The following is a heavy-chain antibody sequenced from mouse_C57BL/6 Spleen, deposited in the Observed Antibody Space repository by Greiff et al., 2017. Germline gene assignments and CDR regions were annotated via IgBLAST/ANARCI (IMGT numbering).Heavy chain of an antibody. CDR2: INPSSGYT. V-gene: IGHV1-4*01. Sequence: LQLQQSGAELARPGASVKMSCKASGYTFTSYTMHWVKQRPGQGLEWIGYINPSSGYTKYNQKFKNKATLTADKSSSTAYMQLSSLTSEDSAVYYCARAPGYFDVWGTGTTVTVSS. CDR3: ARAPGYFDV. CDR1: GYTFTSYT. J-gene: IGHJ1*03.